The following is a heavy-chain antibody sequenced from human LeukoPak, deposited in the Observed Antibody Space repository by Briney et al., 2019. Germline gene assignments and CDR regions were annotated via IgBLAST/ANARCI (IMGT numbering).Heavy chain of an antibody. CDR2: IYYSGST. CDR3: ARGAAVDGTKPWAFDY. Sequence: SETLSLTCTVSGGSISSYYWSWIRQPPGKGLEWVGYIYYSGSTNYNPSLKSRVTISVDTSKNQFSLKLSSVTAADTAVYYCARGAAVDGTKPWAFDYWGQGTLVTVSS. J-gene: IGHJ4*02. CDR1: GGSISSYY. V-gene: IGHV4-59*01. D-gene: IGHD6-19*01.